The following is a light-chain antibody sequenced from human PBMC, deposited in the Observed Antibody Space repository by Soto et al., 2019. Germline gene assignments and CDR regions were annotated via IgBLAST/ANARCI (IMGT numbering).Light chain of an antibody. CDR1: QSVGSNY. V-gene: IGKV3-20*01. CDR3: QQYGSSPYT. Sequence: EIVLTQSPGTLSLSPGERATLSCRASQSVGSNYLAWYQQKPGQAPRVLIYGASSRATGIPDRFSGSGSGTDFTLTISRLEPEDFAVHYCQQYGSSPYTFGQGTKLEIK. J-gene: IGKJ2*01. CDR2: GAS.